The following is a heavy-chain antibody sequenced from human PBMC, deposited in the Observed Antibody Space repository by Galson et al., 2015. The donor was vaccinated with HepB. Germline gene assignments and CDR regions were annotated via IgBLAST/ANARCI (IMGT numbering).Heavy chain of an antibody. J-gene: IGHJ4*02. D-gene: IGHD2-2*01. CDR2: INHSGST. CDR3: ARSLGVVVPAATSDY. V-gene: IGHV4-34*01. Sequence: SETLSLTCAVYGGSFSGYYWSWIRQPPGKGLEWIGEINHSGSTNYNPSLKSRVTISVDTSKNQFSLKLSSVTAADTAVYYCARSLGVVVPAATSDYWGQGTLVTVSS. CDR1: GGSFSGYY.